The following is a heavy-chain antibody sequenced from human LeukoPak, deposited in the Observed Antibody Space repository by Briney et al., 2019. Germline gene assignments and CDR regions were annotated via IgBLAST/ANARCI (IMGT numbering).Heavy chain of an antibody. CDR2: ISSSSSYI. CDR1: GFTSSSYS. V-gene: IGHV3-21*01. Sequence: GGSLRLSCAASGFTSSSYSMNRVRQAPGKGLEWVSSISSSSSYIYYADSVKGRFTISRDNTKNSLFLQMNNLRAEDTAVYYCARRGYYYDSSGYYSYEGRDYWGQGTLVTVSS. D-gene: IGHD3-22*01. CDR3: ARRGYYYDSSGYYSYEGRDY. J-gene: IGHJ4*02.